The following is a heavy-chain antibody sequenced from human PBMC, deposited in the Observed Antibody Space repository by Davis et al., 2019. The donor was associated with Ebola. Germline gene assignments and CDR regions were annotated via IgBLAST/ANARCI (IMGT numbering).Heavy chain of an antibody. V-gene: IGHV6-1*01. Sequence: HSQTLSLTCAISGDSVSSGGWNWIRQSPSRGLEWLGRTYYNSKWYNDYAMSVKSRITINPDTSKNQFSLQLNSVTPEDTAVYYCAKGWLRTGIDYWGPGTLVTVSS. CDR1: GDSVSSGG. CDR2: TYYNSKWYN. J-gene: IGHJ4*02. CDR3: AKGWLRTGIDY. D-gene: IGHD5-12*01.